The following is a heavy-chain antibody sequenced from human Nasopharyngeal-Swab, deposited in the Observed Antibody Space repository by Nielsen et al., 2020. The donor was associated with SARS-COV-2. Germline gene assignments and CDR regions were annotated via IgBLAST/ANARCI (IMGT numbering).Heavy chain of an antibody. V-gene: IGHV3-30*04. D-gene: IGHD3-16*02. Sequence: GESLKISCAASGFTFSSYAMHWVRQAPGKGLEWVAVISYDGSNKYYADSVKGRFTISRDSSKNTLYLQMNSLRAEDTAVYYCARAFMITFGGVIVTPPDYWGQGTLVTVSS. CDR2: ISYDGSNK. CDR1: GFTFSSYA. J-gene: IGHJ4*02. CDR3: ARAFMITFGGVIVTPPDY.